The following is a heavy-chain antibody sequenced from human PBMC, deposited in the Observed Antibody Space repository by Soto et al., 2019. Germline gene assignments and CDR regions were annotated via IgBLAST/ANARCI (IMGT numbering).Heavy chain of an antibody. CDR2: IYYSGST. CDR1: GGSISSGDYY. J-gene: IGHJ4*02. Sequence: QVQLQESGPGLVKPSQTLSLTCSVSGGSISSGDYYWSWIRQPPGKGLEWIGYIYYSGSTYYNPSLKSRXTXSGXTAKGQFSLKLSSVTAADTAVYYCARGGYNYGYNYWGQGTLVTVSS. V-gene: IGHV4-30-4*01. D-gene: IGHD5-18*01. CDR3: ARGGYNYGYNY.